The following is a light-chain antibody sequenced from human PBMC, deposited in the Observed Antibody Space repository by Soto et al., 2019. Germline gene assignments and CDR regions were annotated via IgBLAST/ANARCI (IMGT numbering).Light chain of an antibody. CDR2: LGS. J-gene: IGKJ1*01. Sequence: DIVMTQSPLSLPVTPGEPASISCRSSQSLLHSNGYNYLDWYLQKPGQSPQLLIYLGSNRASGVPDRFSGSGSGTDFTLKISRVEAEDVGVYYCMQALQTVRTFGQATKVEIK. CDR3: MQALQTVRT. CDR1: QSLLHSNGYNY. V-gene: IGKV2-28*01.